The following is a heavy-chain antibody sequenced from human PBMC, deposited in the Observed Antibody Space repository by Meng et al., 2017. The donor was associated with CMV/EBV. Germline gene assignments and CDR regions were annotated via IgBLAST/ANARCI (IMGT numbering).Heavy chain of an antibody. V-gene: IGHV3-23*01. Sequence: GESLKISCAASGFTFSSYAMSWVRQAPGKGLEWVSAISGSGGSTYYADSVKGRFTISRDNSKNTLYLQMNSLRAEDTAVYYCAKPPPRGFYGMDVWGQGTLVTVSS. CDR1: GFTFSSYA. D-gene: IGHD3-10*01. CDR2: ISGSGGST. J-gene: IGHJ6*02. CDR3: AKPPPRGFYGMDV.